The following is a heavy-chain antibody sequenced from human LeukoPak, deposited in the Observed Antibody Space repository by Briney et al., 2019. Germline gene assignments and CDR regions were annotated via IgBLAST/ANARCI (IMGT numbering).Heavy chain of an antibody. CDR2: ISYDGSNK. V-gene: IGHV3-30-3*01. J-gene: IGHJ4*02. D-gene: IGHD6-19*01. CDR1: GFTFSSYA. CDR3: ARDGLAVAGYFDY. Sequence: GGSLRLSCAASGFTFSSYAMHWVRPAPGKGLEWVAVISYDGSNKYYADSVKGRFTISRDNSKNTLYLQMNSLRAEDTAVYYCARDGLAVAGYFDYWGQGTLVTVSS.